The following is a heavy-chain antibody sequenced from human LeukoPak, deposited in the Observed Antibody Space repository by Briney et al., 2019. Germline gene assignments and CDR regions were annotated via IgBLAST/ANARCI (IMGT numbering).Heavy chain of an antibody. CDR2: IIPILSIS. V-gene: IGHV1-69*04. J-gene: IGHJ4*02. CDR3: ARGPVDTSMVTGPPFDY. D-gene: IGHD5-18*01. Sequence: SVKVSCKASGYTFTSYGISWVRQAPGQGLEWMGRIIPILSISNYAQEFQDRVTITADKSTSTAYMELSSLRSEDTAVYYCARGPVDTSMVTGPPFDYWGQGTLVTVSS. CDR1: GYTFTSYG.